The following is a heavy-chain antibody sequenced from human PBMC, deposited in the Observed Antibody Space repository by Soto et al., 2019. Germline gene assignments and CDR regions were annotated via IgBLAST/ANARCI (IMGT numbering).Heavy chain of an antibody. CDR2: IYYSGST. CDR1: GGSLSSSSYY. J-gene: IGHJ4*02. D-gene: IGHD3-3*01. V-gene: IGHV4-39*01. CDR3: ARHEDFWSGYYPIDY. Sequence: PSETLSLTCTVSGGSLSSSSYYWGWIRQPPGKGLEWIGSIYYSGSTYYNPSLKSRVTISVDTSKNQFSLKLSSVTAADTAVYYCARHEDFWSGYYPIDYWGQGTLVTVSS.